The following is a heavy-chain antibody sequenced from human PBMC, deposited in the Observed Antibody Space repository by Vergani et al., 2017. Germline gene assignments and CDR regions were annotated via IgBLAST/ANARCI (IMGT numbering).Heavy chain of an antibody. D-gene: IGHD3-10*01. CDR1: GFTFIMHA. V-gene: IGHV3-21*01. CDR2: ISSSSAYI. CDR3: ARTGEWMRSNNGPPDYVFALDV. Sequence: EVQLLESGGDLVQPGGSLRLSCAASGFTFIMHAMSWVRQAQGKGLEWVASISSSSAYIDYVDSIKGRFTISRDNAKRSVFLQMNSLRAEDTAVYYCARTGEWMRSNNGPPDYVFALDVWGQGTTVIVS. J-gene: IGHJ6*02.